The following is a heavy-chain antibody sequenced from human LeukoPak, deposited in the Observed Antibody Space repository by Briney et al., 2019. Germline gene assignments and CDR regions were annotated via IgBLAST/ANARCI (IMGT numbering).Heavy chain of an antibody. CDR3: AKSTRTRGYSYGSYNWFDP. J-gene: IGHJ5*02. CDR2: ISGSGGST. CDR1: GFTFSSYA. Sequence: GGSLRLSCAASGFTFSSYAMSWVRQAPGKGLEWVSAISGSGGSTYYADSVKGRFTTSRDNSKNTLYLQMNSLRAEDTAVYYCAKSTRTRGYSYGSYNWFDPWGQGTLVTVSS. D-gene: IGHD5-18*01. V-gene: IGHV3-23*01.